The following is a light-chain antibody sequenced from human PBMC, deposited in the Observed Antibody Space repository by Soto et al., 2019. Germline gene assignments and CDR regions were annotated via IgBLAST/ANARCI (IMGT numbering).Light chain of an antibody. Sequence: QSALTQPASVSGSPGRSITVSCTGTSSDVGGYDYVCWYQQHPGKAPKLMIYAVTNRPSGVSSRFSGSKSGNTASLTISGLQAEDEADYYCSSYTNKNTVLFGGGTKLTVL. CDR3: SSYTNKNTVL. V-gene: IGLV2-14*01. CDR1: SSDVGGYDY. J-gene: IGLJ2*01. CDR2: AVT.